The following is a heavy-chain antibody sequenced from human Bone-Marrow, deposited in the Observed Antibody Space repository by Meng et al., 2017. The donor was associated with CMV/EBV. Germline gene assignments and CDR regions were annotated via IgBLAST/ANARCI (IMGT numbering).Heavy chain of an antibody. Sequence: GSLRLSCAVYGGSFSGYYWSWIRQPPGKGLEWIGEINHSGSTNYNPSLKSRVTISVDTSKNQFSLKLSSVTAADTAVYYCARGHTIFGVLKFDYWAQGTLATFSS. V-gene: IGHV4-34*01. D-gene: IGHD3-3*01. CDR1: GGSFSGYY. CDR2: INHSGST. CDR3: ARGHTIFGVLKFDY. J-gene: IGHJ4*02.